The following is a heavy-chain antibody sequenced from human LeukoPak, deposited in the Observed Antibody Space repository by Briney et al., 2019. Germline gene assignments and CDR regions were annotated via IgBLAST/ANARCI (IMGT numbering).Heavy chain of an antibody. Sequence: SETLSLTCAVHDGSFTSIYWSWIRQPPGRGLEWIGEITHSGSTNYNPSLKSRVTISLDTSKNQFSLKLNSVTAADAAVYYRARYTMAAAPRFDNWGQGTLVAVSS. J-gene: IGHJ4*02. CDR1: DGSFTSIY. CDR2: ITHSGST. D-gene: IGHD3-10*01. CDR3: ARYTMAAAPRFDN. V-gene: IGHV4-34*01.